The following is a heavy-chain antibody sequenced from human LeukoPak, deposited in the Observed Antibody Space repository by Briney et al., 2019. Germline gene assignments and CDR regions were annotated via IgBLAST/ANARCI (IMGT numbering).Heavy chain of an antibody. D-gene: IGHD6-13*01. CDR2: IIPSGGDT. CDR3: ARRSSWFSLNY. J-gene: IGHJ4*02. CDR1: GYTFTSYC. V-gene: IGHV1-46*01. Sequence: GASVKVSCKASGYTFTSYCIHWVRQAPGQGLEWMGRIIPSGGDTTYAQKFQGRVTMTRDTSTSTVYLELSSLRSGDTAVYYCARRSSWFSLNYWGQGTLVTVSS.